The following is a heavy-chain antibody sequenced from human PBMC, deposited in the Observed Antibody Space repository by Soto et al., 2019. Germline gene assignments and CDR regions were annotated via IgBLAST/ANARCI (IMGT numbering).Heavy chain of an antibody. CDR2: ISNSGTYI. D-gene: IGHD2-2*01. Sequence: GGSLRLACAACGFSFATYSMNWVRQAPGKWLEWVSSISNSGTYIYYADSVEGRFTISRDNAKKSLYLQMNSLRAEDTAVYYCARGALCSSTKCFGSGAFDIWGQGTMVTVSS. CDR3: ARGALCSSTKCFGSGAFDI. CDR1: GFSFATYS. V-gene: IGHV3-21*01. J-gene: IGHJ3*02.